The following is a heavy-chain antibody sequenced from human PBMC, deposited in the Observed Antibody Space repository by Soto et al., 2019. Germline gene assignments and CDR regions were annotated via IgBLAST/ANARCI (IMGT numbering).Heavy chain of an antibody. J-gene: IGHJ1*01. CDR1: GGSFSGYY. V-gene: IGHV4-34*01. CDR2: INHSGST. Sequence: QVQLQQWGAGLLKPSETLSLTCAVYGGSFSGYYWSWIRQPPGKGLEWIGEINHSGSTNYNPSLKSRVTISVDTSKNQFSLKLSSVTAADTAVYYCARAWGSSSGWYEHWGQGTLVTVSS. D-gene: IGHD6-19*01. CDR3: ARAWGSSSGWYEH.